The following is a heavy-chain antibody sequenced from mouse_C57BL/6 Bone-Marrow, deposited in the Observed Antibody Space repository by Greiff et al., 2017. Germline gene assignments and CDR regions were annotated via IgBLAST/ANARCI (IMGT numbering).Heavy chain of an antibody. CDR3: ARQDYGSTWYFDV. CDR2: ISNLAYSI. D-gene: IGHD1-1*01. Sequence: DVHLVESGGGLVQPGGSLKLSCAASGFTFSDYGMAWVRQAPRKGPEWVAFISNLAYSIYYADTVTGRFTISRENAKNTLYLEMSSLRSEDTAMYYCARQDYGSTWYFDVWGTGTTVTVSS. CDR1: GFTFSDYG. J-gene: IGHJ1*03. V-gene: IGHV5-15*01.